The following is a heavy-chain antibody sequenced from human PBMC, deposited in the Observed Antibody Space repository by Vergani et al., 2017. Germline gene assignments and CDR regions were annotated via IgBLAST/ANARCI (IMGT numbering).Heavy chain of an antibody. D-gene: IGHD2-21*01. CDR2: IRSDESRR. CDR1: GFTFNSYG. CDR3: ADLYGDDGFSPF. V-gene: IGHV3-30*02. Sequence: QVQLVESGGGVVQPGGSLRLSCAASGFTFNSYGMHWVRQAPGKGLEWVASIRSDESRRYYGDSMEGPFTISRDDSKNTVYLQINSLRAEDTAFYYCADLYGDDGFSPFWAQGTLVTVSS. J-gene: IGHJ4*02.